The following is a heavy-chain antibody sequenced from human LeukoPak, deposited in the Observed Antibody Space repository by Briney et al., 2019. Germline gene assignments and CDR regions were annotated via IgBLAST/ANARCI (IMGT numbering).Heavy chain of an antibody. CDR3: ARDSGWYAAFDI. J-gene: IGHJ3*02. D-gene: IGHD6-19*01. CDR2: ISWNGGGI. V-gene: IGHV3-9*01. Sequence: GGSLRLSCAASGFSFSDYAMHWVRQAPGKGLEWVSGISWNGGGIAYADSVKGRFTISRDNAKNSLYLQMNSLRAEDTAVYYCARDSGWYAAFDIWGQGTMVTVSS. CDR1: GFSFSDYA.